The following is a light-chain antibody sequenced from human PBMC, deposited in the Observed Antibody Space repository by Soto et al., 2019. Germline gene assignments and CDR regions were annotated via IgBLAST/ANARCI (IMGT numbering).Light chain of an antibody. CDR2: AAS. CDR1: QGISNY. J-gene: IGKJ3*01. CDR3: QHFHSPPFT. V-gene: IGKV1-27*01. Sequence: DIQMTQSPSSLSAFVGDSVTFTCRASQGISNYLAWYHQKPGKVTKLLVYAASTLQSGVPSRFSGSGSGTEFTLTIRSLQPEDVGTYYCQHFHSPPFTFGPGTKLEIK.